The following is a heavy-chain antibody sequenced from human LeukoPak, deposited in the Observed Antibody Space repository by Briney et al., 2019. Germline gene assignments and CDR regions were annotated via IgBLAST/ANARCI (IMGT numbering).Heavy chain of an antibody. Sequence: GGSLRLSCAASGFTFSSYSMNWVRQAPGKGLEWVSYISSSSSTIYYADSVKGRFTISRDNAKNSLYLQMNSLRAEDTAVYYCARDPGTAAAFYYYYYMDVWGKGTTVTVSS. J-gene: IGHJ6*03. D-gene: IGHD2-15*01. V-gene: IGHV3-48*01. CDR1: GFTFSSYS. CDR2: ISSSSSTI. CDR3: ARDPGTAAAFYYYYYMDV.